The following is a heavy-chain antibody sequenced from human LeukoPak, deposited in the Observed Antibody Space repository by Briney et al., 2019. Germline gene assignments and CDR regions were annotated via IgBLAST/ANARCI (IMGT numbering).Heavy chain of an antibody. CDR3: ARFNGHNSGWPIDY. J-gene: IGHJ4*02. D-gene: IGHD6-19*01. Sequence: SETLSLTCTVSGDSITSNSLYWGWIRQPPGKGLEWIGNIHYRGNTYYNPSFKSRVTLSVDTSKNQFALKLTSVTAADTAVYYCARFNGHNSGWPIDYWGQGTLVTVSS. V-gene: IGHV4-39*01. CDR2: IHYRGNT. CDR1: GDSITSNSLY.